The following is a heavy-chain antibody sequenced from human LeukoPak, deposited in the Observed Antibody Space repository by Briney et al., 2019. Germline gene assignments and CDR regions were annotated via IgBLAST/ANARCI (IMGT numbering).Heavy chain of an antibody. J-gene: IGHJ4*02. V-gene: IGHV3-30*18. CDR2: ISYDGSNK. CDR3: AKDGAWELLPDY. D-gene: IGHD1-26*01. CDR1: GFTFSSYG. Sequence: SGGSLRLSCAASGFTFSSYGMHWVRQAPGKGLEWVAVISYDGSNKYYADSVKGRFTISRDNSKNTLYLQMNSLRAEDTAVYYCAKDGAWELLPDYWGQGTLVTVSS.